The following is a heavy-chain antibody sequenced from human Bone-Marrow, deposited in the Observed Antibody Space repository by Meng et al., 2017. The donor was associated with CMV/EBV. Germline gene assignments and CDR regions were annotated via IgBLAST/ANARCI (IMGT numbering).Heavy chain of an antibody. V-gene: IGHV1-18*01. CDR2: ISAYNGDT. CDR1: GYTFTSYG. D-gene: IGHD1-26*01. Sequence: QVQLVPSGAEVKKPGASVKVSCKASGYTFTSYGISWVRQAPGQGLEWVGWISAYNGDTNYAQKLQGRVTMTTDTSTNSAYMELRSLRSDDTAVYYCARGPSGSYFRPFDYWGQGTLVTVSS. J-gene: IGHJ4*02. CDR3: ARGPSGSYFRPFDY.